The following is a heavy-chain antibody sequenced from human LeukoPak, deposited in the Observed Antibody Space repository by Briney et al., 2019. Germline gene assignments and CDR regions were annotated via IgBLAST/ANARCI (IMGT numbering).Heavy chain of an antibody. Sequence: GGSLRLSCAASGFTFSSYAMSWVRQAPGKGLEWVSAISGSGGSTYYADSVKGRFTISRDNSKNTLYLQMNSLRAEDTAVYYCAKDIYYGSSGYYFLRYYYYGMDVWGQGTTVTVSS. CDR1: GFTFSSYA. J-gene: IGHJ6*02. D-gene: IGHD3-22*01. CDR3: AKDIYYGSSGYYFLRYYYYGMDV. CDR2: ISGSGGST. V-gene: IGHV3-23*01.